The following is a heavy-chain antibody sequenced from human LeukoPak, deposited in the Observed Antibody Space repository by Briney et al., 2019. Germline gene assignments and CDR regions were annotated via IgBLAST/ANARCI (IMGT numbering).Heavy chain of an antibody. CDR3: AKAGSCTNGVCSNFDY. Sequence: GGSLRLSCAASGFTFSSYAMSWVRQAPGKGLECVSDISGNGGTTYYADSVKGRFTISRDNTKSTLYLQMNSLRAEDTAVYYCAKAGSCTNGVCSNFDYWGQGTLVTVSS. V-gene: IGHV3-23*01. J-gene: IGHJ4*02. CDR2: ISGNGGTT. D-gene: IGHD2-8*01. CDR1: GFTFSSYA.